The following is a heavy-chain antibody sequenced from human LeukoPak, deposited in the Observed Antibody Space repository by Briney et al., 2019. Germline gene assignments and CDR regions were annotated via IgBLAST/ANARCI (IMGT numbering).Heavy chain of an antibody. CDR1: GGSICSYY. Sequence: SETLSLTCTVSGGSICSYYWSWIRQPPGKGLEWIGYIYYSGSTNYNPSLKSRVTISVDTSKNQFSLKLSSVTAADTAVYYCARGGGYSSGSEYYFDYWGQGTLVTVSS. V-gene: IGHV4-59*01. CDR2: IYYSGST. J-gene: IGHJ4*02. CDR3: ARGGGYSSGSEYYFDY. D-gene: IGHD6-19*01.